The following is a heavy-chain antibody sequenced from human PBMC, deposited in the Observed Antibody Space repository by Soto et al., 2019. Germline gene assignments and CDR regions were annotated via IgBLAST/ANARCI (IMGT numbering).Heavy chain of an antibody. D-gene: IGHD2-15*01. Sequence: SETLSLTCTVSGGSISSYYWIWIRQPPGKGLEWIGYIYYSGSTNYNLSLKSRVTISVDTSKNQFSLKLSSVTAADTAVYYCASVCGWGYCSGGSHNFIWGQGTLVTVSS. J-gene: IGHJ4*02. V-gene: IGHV4-59*01. CDR2: IYYSGST. CDR3: ASVCGWGYCSGGSHNFI. CDR1: GGSISSYY.